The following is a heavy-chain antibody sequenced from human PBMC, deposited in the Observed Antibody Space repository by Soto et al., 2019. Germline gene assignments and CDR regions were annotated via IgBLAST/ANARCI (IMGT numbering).Heavy chain of an antibody. D-gene: IGHD6-13*01. V-gene: IGHV4-34*01. Sequence: LSLTCAVYGGSFSGYYWSWIRQPPGKGLEWIGEINHSGSTNYNPSLKSRVTISVDTSKNQFSLKLSSVTAADTAVYYCAREWEIAAAGTWFRPWGQGTLVTVSS. J-gene: IGHJ5*02. CDR2: INHSGST. CDR3: AREWEIAAAGTWFRP. CDR1: GGSFSGYY.